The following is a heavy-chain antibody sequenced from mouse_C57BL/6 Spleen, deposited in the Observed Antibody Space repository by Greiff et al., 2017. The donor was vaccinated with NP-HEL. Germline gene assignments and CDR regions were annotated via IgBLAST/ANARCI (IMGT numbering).Heavy chain of an antibody. CDR1: GYTFTSYG. CDR3: ARGSGNYGYYAMDY. CDR2: IYPRSGNT. Sequence: QVQLQQSGAELARPGASVKLSCKASGYTFTSYGISWVKQRTGQGLEWIGEIYPRSGNTYYNEKFKGKATLTADKSSSTAYMELRSLTSEDSAVYFCARGSGNYGYYAMDYWGQGTSVTVSS. J-gene: IGHJ4*01. D-gene: IGHD2-1*01. V-gene: IGHV1-81*01.